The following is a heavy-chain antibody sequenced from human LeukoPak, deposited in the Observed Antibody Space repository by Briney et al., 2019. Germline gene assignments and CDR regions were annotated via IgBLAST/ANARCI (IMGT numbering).Heavy chain of an antibody. V-gene: IGHV4-59*13. D-gene: IGHD3-10*01. Sequence: PPETLSLTCTVSGVSPTTYYWSWIPQPPGKGLEWSGYIYHSGSTNYNPSLKSRVTISVDTSKNEFSLKLTSVTAADTAVYYCAREANYYGSGSYFEGTFDYWGQGSLVTVSS. J-gene: IGHJ4*02. CDR1: GVSPTTYY. CDR3: AREANYYGSGSYFEGTFDY. CDR2: IYHSGST.